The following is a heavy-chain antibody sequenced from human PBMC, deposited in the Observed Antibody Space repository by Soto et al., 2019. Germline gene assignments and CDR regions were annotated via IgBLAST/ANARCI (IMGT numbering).Heavy chain of an antibody. J-gene: IGHJ6*02. Sequence: SETLSLTCTVSGGSISSYYWSWIRQPPGKGLEWIGYIYYSGSTNYNPSLKSRVTISVDTSKNQFSLKLSSVTAADTAVYYCARQNYYYGMDVWGQGTTVTVSS. CDR1: GGSISSYY. CDR3: ARQNYYYGMDV. CDR2: IYYSGST. V-gene: IGHV4-59*08.